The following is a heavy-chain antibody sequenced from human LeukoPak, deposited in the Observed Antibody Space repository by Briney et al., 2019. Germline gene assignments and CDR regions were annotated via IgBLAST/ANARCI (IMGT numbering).Heavy chain of an antibody. CDR3: ARGPGYSYGLWGANYYYYYMDV. CDR2: MNPNSGNT. J-gene: IGHJ6*03. V-gene: IGHV1-8*03. Sequence: GASVKVSCKASGGTFSSYAINWVRQATGQGLEWMGWMNPNSGNTGYAQKFQGRVTITRNTSISTAYMELSSLRSEDTAVYYCARGPGYSYGLWGANYYYYYMDVWGKGTTVTVSS. CDR1: GGTFSSYA. D-gene: IGHD5-18*01.